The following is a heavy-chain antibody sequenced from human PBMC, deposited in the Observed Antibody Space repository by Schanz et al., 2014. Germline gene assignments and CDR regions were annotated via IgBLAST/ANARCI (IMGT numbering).Heavy chain of an antibody. CDR3: AKDLYNYGIFDS. J-gene: IGHJ5*01. Sequence: EVQLVESGGDLVQPGGSQRLSCAASGFIVSSTYMTWVRQAPGKGLEWVSGINWNGGSTGYADSVKGRFTISRDNAKNSLYLQMNSLRAEDTALYYCAKDLYNYGIFDSWGQGTLGTVSS. CDR1: GFIVSSTY. V-gene: IGHV3-20*04. D-gene: IGHD3-16*01. CDR2: INWNGGST.